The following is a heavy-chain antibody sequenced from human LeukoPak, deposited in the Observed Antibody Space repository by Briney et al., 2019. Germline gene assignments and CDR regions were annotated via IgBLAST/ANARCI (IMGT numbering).Heavy chain of an antibody. J-gene: IGHJ4*02. Sequence: SVKVSCKASGGTFSSYPISWVRQAPGQGLEWMGGFIPISGTSNYAQKFQGRATITTDESTSTAYMELSSLRSEDTAVYYCARGLVVRGVTYYFDYWGQGTLVTVSS. CDR2: FIPISGTS. CDR1: GGTFSSYP. CDR3: ARGLVVRGVTYYFDY. V-gene: IGHV1-69*05. D-gene: IGHD3-10*01.